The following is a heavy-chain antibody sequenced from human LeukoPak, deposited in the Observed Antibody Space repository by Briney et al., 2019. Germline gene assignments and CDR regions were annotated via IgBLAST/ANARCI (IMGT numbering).Heavy chain of an antibody. J-gene: IGHJ6*03. V-gene: IGHV4-38-2*01. D-gene: IGHD3-22*01. Sequence: SETLSLTCAVSGYSISSGYYWGWIRQPPGKGLEWIGIIYHSGSTYYNPSLKSRVTISVDTSKNQFSLKLSSVTAADTAVYYCARGQGHYYDSSGYYYYYMDVWGKGTTVTVS. CDR3: ARGQGHYYDSSGYYYYYMDV. CDR2: IYHSGST. CDR1: GYSISSGYY.